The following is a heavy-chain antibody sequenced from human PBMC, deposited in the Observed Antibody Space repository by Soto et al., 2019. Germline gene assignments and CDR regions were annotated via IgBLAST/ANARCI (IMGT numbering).Heavy chain of an antibody. CDR2: ISGSGGST. CDR1: EFTCSSYA. Sequence: PGGSLRLSRAASEFTCSSYAMSWVSQAPEKGLEWVSAISGSGGSTYYADSVKGRFTISRDNSKNTLYLQMNSLRAEDTAVYYCAKVLDFWSGYYSAFDIWGQGTMVTVSS. CDR3: AKVLDFWSGYYSAFDI. V-gene: IGHV3-23*01. J-gene: IGHJ3*02. D-gene: IGHD3-3*01.